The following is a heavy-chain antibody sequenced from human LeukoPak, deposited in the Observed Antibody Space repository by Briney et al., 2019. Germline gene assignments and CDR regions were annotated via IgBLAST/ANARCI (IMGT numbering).Heavy chain of an antibody. J-gene: IGHJ5*02. CDR1: GYSFTSYW. CDR2: IYPGDSDT. Sequence: HGESLKISCKGSGYSFTSYWIGWVRQMPGKGLEWMGIIYPGDSDTRYSPSFQGQVTISADKSISTAYLQWSSLKASDTAMYYCASTRVGATLGFTWFDPWGQGTLVTVSS. D-gene: IGHD1-26*01. CDR3: ASTRVGATLGFTWFDP. V-gene: IGHV5-51*01.